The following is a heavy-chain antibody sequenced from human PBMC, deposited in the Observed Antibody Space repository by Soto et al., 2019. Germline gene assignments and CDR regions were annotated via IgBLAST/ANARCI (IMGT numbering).Heavy chain of an antibody. CDR3: ATQKLRYFDWLLPSMYYFDY. CDR2: FDPEDGET. Sequence: ASVKVSCKVSGYTLTELSMHWVRQAPGKGLEWMGGFDPEDGETIYAQKFQGRVTMTEDTSTDTAYMELSSLRSEDTAVYYCATQKLRYFDWLLPSMYYFDYWGQGTLVNVSS. J-gene: IGHJ4*02. D-gene: IGHD3-9*01. V-gene: IGHV1-24*01. CDR1: GYTLTELS.